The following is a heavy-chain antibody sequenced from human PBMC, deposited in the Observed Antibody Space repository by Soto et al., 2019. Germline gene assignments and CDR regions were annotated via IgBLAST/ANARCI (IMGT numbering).Heavy chain of an antibody. V-gene: IGHV3-11*06. CDR2: ISSSSSYT. CDR1: GFTFSDYY. CDR3: ARDQGYCSGGSCYSVPYYGMDV. D-gene: IGHD2-15*01. Sequence: GGSLRLSCAASGFTFSDYYMSWIRQAPGKGLEWVSYISSSSSYTNYADSVKGRFTISRDNAKNSLYLQMNSLRAEDTAVYYCARDQGYCSGGSCYSVPYYGMDVWGQGTTVTVS. J-gene: IGHJ6*02.